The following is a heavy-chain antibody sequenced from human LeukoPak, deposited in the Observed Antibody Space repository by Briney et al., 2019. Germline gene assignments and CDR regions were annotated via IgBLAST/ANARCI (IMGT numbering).Heavy chain of an antibody. CDR2: INHSGST. D-gene: IGHD3-10*01. CDR1: GGSFSGYY. J-gene: IGHJ4*02. V-gene: IGHV4-34*01. CDR3: ARFNRVRGVIQGDY. Sequence: SETLSLTCAVYGGSFSGYYWSWIRQPPGKGLEWIGEINHSGSTNYNPSLKSRVTTSVDTSKNQFSLKLSSVTAADTAVYYCARFNRVRGVIQGDYWGQGTLVTVSS.